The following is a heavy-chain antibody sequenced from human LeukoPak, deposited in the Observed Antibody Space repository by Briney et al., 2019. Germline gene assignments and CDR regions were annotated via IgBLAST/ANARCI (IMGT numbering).Heavy chain of an antibody. CDR2: INHSGST. J-gene: IGHJ4*02. Sequence: SETLSLTCAVYGGSFSGYYWSWIRQKTKKGLEWIGEINHSGSTNYNPSLKSRVTISVDTSKNQFSLKLSSVTAADTAVYYCARKDRNDMDYWGQGTLVTVSS. D-gene: IGHD1-1*01. CDR1: GGSFSGYY. CDR3: ARKDRNDMDY. V-gene: IGHV4-34*01.